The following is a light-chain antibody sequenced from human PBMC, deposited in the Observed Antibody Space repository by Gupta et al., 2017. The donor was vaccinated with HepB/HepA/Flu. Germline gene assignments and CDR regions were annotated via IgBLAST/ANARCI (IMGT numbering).Light chain of an antibody. V-gene: IGKV1-39*01. CDR2: DAS. Sequence: IQMTQSPSSLSASLGDRVTITCRASQSVSTYLNWYQQKQGKAPNFLIYDASILQSGVPSRFSGRGSGTDFTLTIDSLQPEDFATYYCQQSDSPPYTFGQGTKLEIK. CDR1: QSVSTY. J-gene: IGKJ2*01. CDR3: QQSDSPPYT.